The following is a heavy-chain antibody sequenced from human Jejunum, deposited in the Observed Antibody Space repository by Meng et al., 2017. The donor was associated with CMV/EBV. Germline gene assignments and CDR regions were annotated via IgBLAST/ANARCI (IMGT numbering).Heavy chain of an antibody. J-gene: IGHJ4*02. CDR2: ISAYNGNT. CDR1: GYTFTNYG. D-gene: IGHD1-26*01. CDR3: ARVEVGITSGDY. V-gene: IGHV1-18*01. Sequence: AQLVKPGGGVKEPGASLKVSCQASGYTFTNYGITWVRQAPGQGLEWMGWISAYNGNTNYAQTLQGRVTMTTDTSTSTAYMELRSLRSDDTAVYYCARVEVGITSGDYWGQGTLVTVSS.